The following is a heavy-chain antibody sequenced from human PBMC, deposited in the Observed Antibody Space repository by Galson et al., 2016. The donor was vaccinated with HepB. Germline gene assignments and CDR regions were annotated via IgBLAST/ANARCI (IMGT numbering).Heavy chain of an antibody. CDR2: ISSYNGKT. CDR1: GYTFANYA. J-gene: IGHJ4*02. CDR3: ARGNGNPHGDFDY. Sequence: SVKVSCKASGYTFANYAITWVRQAPGQGLEWMGCISSYNGKTEYAQKVQGRVTMTTDTSTNTAYMELRNLRSDDTAVCYCARGNGNPHGDFDYWGQGTLVTVSS. D-gene: IGHD2-8*01. V-gene: IGHV1-18*01.